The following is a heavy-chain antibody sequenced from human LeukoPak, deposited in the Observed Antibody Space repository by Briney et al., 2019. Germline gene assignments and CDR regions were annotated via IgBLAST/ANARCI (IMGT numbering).Heavy chain of an antibody. CDR2: INPNSGGT. CDR3: ARDRGSGTLFFDY. D-gene: IGHD3-10*01. Sequence: ASVKVSCKASGYTFTGYYMHWVRQAPGQGLEWMGWINPNSGGTKYAQKFQGRVTMTRDTSISTAYMELSRPGSDDTAVYYCARDRGSGTLFFDYWGQGTLVTVSS. V-gene: IGHV1-2*02. CDR1: GYTFTGYY. J-gene: IGHJ4*02.